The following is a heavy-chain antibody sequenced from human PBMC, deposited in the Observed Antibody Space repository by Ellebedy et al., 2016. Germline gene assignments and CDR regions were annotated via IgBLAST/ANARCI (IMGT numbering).Heavy chain of an antibody. Sequence: SETLSLTCAVYGESFSDYYWTWIRQPPGKGLEWIGEISQSEGTKYSPSLQSRLTISVDTSKNQFSLKLNSVTAADTAVYYCARGSDWSKLGDNWGQGTLVTVSS. CDR1: GESFSDYY. CDR2: ISQSEGT. J-gene: IGHJ4*02. CDR3: ARGSDWSKLGDN. V-gene: IGHV4-34*01. D-gene: IGHD1/OR15-1a*01.